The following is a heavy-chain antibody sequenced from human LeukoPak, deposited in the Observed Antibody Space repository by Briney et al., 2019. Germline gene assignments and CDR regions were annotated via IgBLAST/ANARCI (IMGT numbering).Heavy chain of an antibody. CDR2: INTNTGNP. CDR3: ANENWFDP. Sequence: ASVKVSCKASGYTFTSYDINWVRQASGQGLEWMGWINTNTGNPTYAQGFTGRFVFSLDTSVSTAYLQISSLKAEDSAVYYCANENWFDPWGQGTLVTVSS. CDR1: GYTFTSYD. V-gene: IGHV7-4-1*02. J-gene: IGHJ5*02.